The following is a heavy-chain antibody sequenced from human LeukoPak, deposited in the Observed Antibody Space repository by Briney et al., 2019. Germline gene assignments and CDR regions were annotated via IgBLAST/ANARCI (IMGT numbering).Heavy chain of an antibody. V-gene: IGHV4-61*02. J-gene: IGHJ4*02. CDR1: GGSISSGSYY. CDR2: IYTSGST. D-gene: IGHD6-19*01. CDR3: ARLARQWLFFDY. Sequence: PSQTLSLTCTVSGGSISSGSYYWSWIRQPAGKGLEWIGRIYTSGSTNYNPSLKSRVTISVDTSKNQFSLKLSSVTAADTAVYYCARLARQWLFFDYWAKEPLVTFPS.